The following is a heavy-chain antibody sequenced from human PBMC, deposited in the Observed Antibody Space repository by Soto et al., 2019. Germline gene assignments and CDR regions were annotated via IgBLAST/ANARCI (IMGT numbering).Heavy chain of an antibody. Sequence: QVQLKESGPGLVRPSETLSLTCSVSGGSISDYQWNWIRQSPGKGLEWIGYIYYSGRTNYNPNLKSRVTISLDTSTKQFSLWLRSVTAADTAVYDCARMRGLGKISPYSDYLGQVTLVTVSS. D-gene: IGHD3-16*02. CDR3: ARMRGLGKISPYSDY. CDR1: GGSISDYQ. J-gene: IGHJ4*02. V-gene: IGHV4-59*01. CDR2: IYYSGRT.